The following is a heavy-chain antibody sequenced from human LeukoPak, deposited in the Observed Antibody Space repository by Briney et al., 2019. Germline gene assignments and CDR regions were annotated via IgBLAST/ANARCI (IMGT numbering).Heavy chain of an antibody. Sequence: SETLSLTCPVSGGSLSSYYWSWIRQPPGKGLEWIGYIYYSGSTNYNPSLKSRVTMSVDTSKNQFSLKVTSVTAADTAVYYCARLTAYFDLWGRGTLVTVSS. J-gene: IGHJ2*01. CDR3: ARLTAYFDL. V-gene: IGHV4-59*08. CDR2: IYYSGST. CDR1: GGSLSSYY.